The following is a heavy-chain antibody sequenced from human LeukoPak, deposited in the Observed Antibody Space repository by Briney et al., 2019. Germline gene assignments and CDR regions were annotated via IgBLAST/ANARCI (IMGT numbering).Heavy chain of an antibody. Sequence: GSLRLSCAASGFTFSDSAMNWVRQAPGRGLEWVSVISGSGVSTYYADSVEGRFAISRDNSKNTLYLQMNSLRAEDTAVYYCARVLLPLYGMDVWGQGTTVTVSS. CDR2: ISGSGVST. CDR1: GFTFSDSA. J-gene: IGHJ6*02. CDR3: ARVLLPLYGMDV. D-gene: IGHD3-22*01. V-gene: IGHV3-23*01.